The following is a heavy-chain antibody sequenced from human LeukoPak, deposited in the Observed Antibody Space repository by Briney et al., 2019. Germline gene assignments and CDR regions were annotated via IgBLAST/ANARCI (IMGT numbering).Heavy chain of an antibody. CDR2: VGGGGQRT. V-gene: IGHV3-23*01. CDR1: GLSFGAHA. J-gene: IGHJ4*02. D-gene: IGHD2-15*01. Sequence: GGSLRLSCAASGLSFGAHAMHWFGQAQGLALEGVSGVGGGGQRTHYADSVKGRFTISRDNSKNTLYLQMNSLRAEDTAVYYCAKDRGYYVDTGTINFWGQGTLVTVSS. CDR3: AKDRGYYVDTGTINF.